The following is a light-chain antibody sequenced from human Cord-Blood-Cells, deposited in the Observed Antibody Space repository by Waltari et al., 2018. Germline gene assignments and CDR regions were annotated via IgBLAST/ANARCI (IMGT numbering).Light chain of an antibody. CDR2: DVS. J-gene: IGLJ1*01. Sequence: QSALTQPASVSGSPGQSITISCTGTSSDVGGYNYVSWYQQHPGKAPKLMIYDVSKRPSGVSNRFSGSKSGNPASLTISGLRAEDEADYYCSSYTSSSTYVFGTGTKVTVL. CDR1: SSDVGGYNY. V-gene: IGLV2-14*01. CDR3: SSYTSSSTYV.